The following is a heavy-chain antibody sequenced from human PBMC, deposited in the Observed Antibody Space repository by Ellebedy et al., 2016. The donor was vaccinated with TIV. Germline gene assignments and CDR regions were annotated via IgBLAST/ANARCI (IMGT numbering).Heavy chain of an antibody. V-gene: IGHV7-4-1*02. CDR1: GYTFTTYA. CDR2: INTNTGNP. D-gene: IGHD2-15*01. J-gene: IGHJ4*02. CDR3: AILAASSPFDY. Sequence: ASVKVSCKASGYTFTTYAMNWVRQAPGQGLEWMGWINTNTGNPTYAQGFTGRFVFSLETSVSPAYLQISSLKAEDTAVYYCAILAASSPFDYWGQGTLVTVSS.